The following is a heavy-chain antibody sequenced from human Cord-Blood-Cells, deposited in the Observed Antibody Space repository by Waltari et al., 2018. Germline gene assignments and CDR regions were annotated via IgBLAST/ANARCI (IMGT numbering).Heavy chain of an antibody. CDR1: GGSFSGYD. D-gene: IGHD6-13*01. CDR2: INHSGST. J-gene: IGHJ5*02. Sequence: QVQLQQGGAGLLKPSETLSLTCAVYGGSFSGYDWSWIRKPPGKGREWIGEINHSGSTNYNPSLKSRVTISVDTSKNQFSLKLSSVTAADTAVYYCARALRSSSSWYGWFDPWGQGTLVTVSS. CDR3: ARALRSSSSWYGWFDP. V-gene: IGHV4-34*01.